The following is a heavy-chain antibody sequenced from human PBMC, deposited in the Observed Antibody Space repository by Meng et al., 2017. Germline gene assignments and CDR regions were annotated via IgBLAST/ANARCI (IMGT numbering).Heavy chain of an antibody. J-gene: IGHJ4*02. V-gene: IGHV3-30*16. CDR2: ITKDGSRK. CDR1: GFIFSNYD. CDR3: ARDFDY. Sequence: QVEGVGSGGGVVPPGRALTLACAASGFIFSNYDMHWVRQAPGKGLEWVACITKDGSRKYYLGSVRGRFTISRDNSKNTLYLEMNSLRSEDTALYYCARDFDYWGQGTLVTVSS.